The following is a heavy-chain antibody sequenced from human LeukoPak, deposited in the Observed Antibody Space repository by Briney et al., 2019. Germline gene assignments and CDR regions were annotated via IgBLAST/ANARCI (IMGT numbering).Heavy chain of an antibody. CDR3: ARLLSGYDLIEDYYYMDV. CDR1: GGSISSYY. J-gene: IGHJ6*03. Sequence: SETLSLTCTVSGGSISSYYWSWIRQPAGKGLEWIGRIYTSGSTNYNPSLKSRVTMSVDTSKNQFSLKLSSVTAADTAVEYCARLLSGYDLIEDYYYMDVWGKGTTVTVSS. CDR2: IYTSGST. V-gene: IGHV4-4*07. D-gene: IGHD5-12*01.